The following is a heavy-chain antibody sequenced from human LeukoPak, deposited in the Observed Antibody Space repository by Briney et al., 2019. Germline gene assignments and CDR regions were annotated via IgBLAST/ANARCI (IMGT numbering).Heavy chain of an antibody. J-gene: IGHJ3*02. V-gene: IGHV1-46*01. D-gene: IGHD2-15*01. CDR3: ARDRSRDAFDI. Sequence: ASVKVSCKASGYTFTSYYMHWVRQAPGQGLEWTGIINPSGGSTSYAQKFQGRVTMTRDTSTSTVYMELSSLRSEDTAVYYCARDRSRDAFDIWGQGTMVTVSS. CDR1: GYTFTSYY. CDR2: INPSGGST.